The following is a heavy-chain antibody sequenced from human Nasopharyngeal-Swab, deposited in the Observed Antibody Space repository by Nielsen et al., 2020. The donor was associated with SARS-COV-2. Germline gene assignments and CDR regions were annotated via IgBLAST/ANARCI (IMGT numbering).Heavy chain of an antibody. Sequence: GSLRLSCTVSGGSISSYYWSWIRQPPGKGLEWIGYIYYSGSTNYNPSLKSRVTIPVDTSKNQFSLKLSSVTAADTAVYYCARHHYDFWSGYYEGYFDYWGQGTLVTVSS. CDR1: GGSISSYY. D-gene: IGHD3-3*01. J-gene: IGHJ4*02. V-gene: IGHV4-59*08. CDR3: ARHHYDFWSGYYEGYFDY. CDR2: IYYSGST.